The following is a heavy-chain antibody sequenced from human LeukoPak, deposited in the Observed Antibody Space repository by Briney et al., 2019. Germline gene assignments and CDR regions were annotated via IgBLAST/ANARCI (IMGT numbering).Heavy chain of an antibody. V-gene: IGHV1-18*01. CDR2: ISAYNGNT. CDR1: GGTFSFYA. D-gene: IGHD2-15*01. Sequence: GASVKVSCKASGGTFSFYAISWVRQAPGQGLEWMGWISAYNGNTIYAQKVKGRVTMTTDTSTSTAYMELRSLKSDDTAVYYCARASYCSGGSCYSDYWGQGTLVTVSS. J-gene: IGHJ4*02. CDR3: ARASYCSGGSCYSDY.